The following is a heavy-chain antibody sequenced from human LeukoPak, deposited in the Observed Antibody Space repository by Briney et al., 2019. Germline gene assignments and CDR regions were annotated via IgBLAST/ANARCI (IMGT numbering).Heavy chain of an antibody. CDR1: GYTFTSYA. Sequence: ASVKVSCKASGYTFTSYAMNWVRQAPGQGLEWMGIINPSGGSTSYAQKFQGRVTMTRDTSTSTVYMELSRLRSEDTAVYYCARAGEQWLAENWFDPWGQGTLVTVSS. CDR3: ARAGEQWLAENWFDP. J-gene: IGHJ5*02. CDR2: INPSGGST. D-gene: IGHD6-19*01. V-gene: IGHV1-46*01.